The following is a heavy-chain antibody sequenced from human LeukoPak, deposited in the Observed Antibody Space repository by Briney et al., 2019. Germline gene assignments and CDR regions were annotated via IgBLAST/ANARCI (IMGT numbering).Heavy chain of an antibody. CDR3: ARSPRPKPRGQANY. V-gene: IGHV3-30-3*01. CDR1: GFTFSSYA. Sequence: PGRSLRLSCAASGFTFSSYAMHWVRQAPGKGLEWVAVISYDGSNKYYADSVKGRFTISRDNSKNTLYLQMNSLRAEDTAVYYCARSPRPKPRGQANYWGQGTLVTVSS. CDR2: ISYDGSNK. J-gene: IGHJ4*02. D-gene: IGHD3-10*01.